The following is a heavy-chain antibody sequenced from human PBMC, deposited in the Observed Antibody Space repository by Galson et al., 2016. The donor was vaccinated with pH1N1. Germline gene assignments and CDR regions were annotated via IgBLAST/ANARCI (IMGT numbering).Heavy chain of an antibody. D-gene: IGHD4-17*01. Sequence: SLRLSCAASGFTFSSYAMHWVRQAPGKGLEWVAFISNDGSYQYYADSVKGRFAISRDNSKNTLYLQMNSLRAEDTAVYYCASGPSYYGDWDYWGQGTLVTVS. V-gene: IGHV3-30*09. J-gene: IGHJ4*02. CDR1: GFTFSSYA. CDR2: ISNDGSYQ. CDR3: ASGPSYYGDWDY.